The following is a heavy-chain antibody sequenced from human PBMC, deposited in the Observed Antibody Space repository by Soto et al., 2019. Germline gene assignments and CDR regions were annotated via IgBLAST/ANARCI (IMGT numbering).Heavy chain of an antibody. CDR1: GGTFSSYA. Sequence: QVQLVQSGAEVKKPGSSVKVSCKASGGTFSSYAISWVRQAPGQGLEWMGGIIPIFGTANYAQKFQGRVTITADESTSTAYMELSSLRSEDTAVYYCARSHLKGGDWWNYYFDYWGQGTLVTVSS. CDR3: ARSHLKGGDWWNYYFDY. D-gene: IGHD2-21*02. CDR2: IIPIFGTA. V-gene: IGHV1-69*12. J-gene: IGHJ4*02.